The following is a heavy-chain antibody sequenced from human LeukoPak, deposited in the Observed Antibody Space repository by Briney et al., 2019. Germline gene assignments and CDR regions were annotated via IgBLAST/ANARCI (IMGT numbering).Heavy chain of an antibody. D-gene: IGHD3-22*01. CDR1: GVSISTDY. CDR3: ASLDSSTYWLFDY. Sequence: SETLSLTCTVSGVSISTDYWSWIRQPPGKGLEWIGYIYYSGSTNYNPSLKSRVTISVDTSKNQFSLKLSSVTAADTAVYYCASLDSSTYWLFDYWGQGTLVTVSS. CDR2: IYYSGST. J-gene: IGHJ4*02. V-gene: IGHV4-59*01.